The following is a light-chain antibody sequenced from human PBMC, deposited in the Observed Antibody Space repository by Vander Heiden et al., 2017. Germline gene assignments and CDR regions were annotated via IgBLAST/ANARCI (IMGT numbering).Light chain of an antibody. CDR1: SSDGGAYKF. J-gene: IGLJ1*01. CDR2: DVN. CDR3: CSYAGSNTSPYV. Sequence: QSALTQPRSVSGSPGPPVTISCTGTSSDGGAYKFVPWYQHHPGKAPKFIIYDVNKRPSGVPDRFSGSKSGNTASLTISGLQTEDEADYFCCSYAGSNTSPYVFGTGTKVTVL. V-gene: IGLV2-11*01.